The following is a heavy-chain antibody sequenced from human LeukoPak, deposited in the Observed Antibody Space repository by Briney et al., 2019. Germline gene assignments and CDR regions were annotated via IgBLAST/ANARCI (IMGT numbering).Heavy chain of an antibody. D-gene: IGHD2-2*01. Sequence: HPGGSLRLSCAASGFTFSSYEMNWVRQAPGKGLEWVSYISSSGSTIYYADSVKGRFTISRDNAKNSLYLQMNSLRAEDTAVYYCARDYCSSTSCYLYYYYGMGVWGQGTTVTVSS. J-gene: IGHJ6*02. CDR3: ARDYCSSTSCYLYYYYGMGV. V-gene: IGHV3-48*03. CDR1: GFTFSSYE. CDR2: ISSSGSTI.